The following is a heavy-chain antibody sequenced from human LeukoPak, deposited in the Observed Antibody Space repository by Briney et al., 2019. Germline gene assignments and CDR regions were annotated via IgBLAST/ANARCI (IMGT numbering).Heavy chain of an antibody. D-gene: IGHD3-16*01. CDR2: ISSESIHL. V-gene: IGHV3-21*01. Sequence: GGSLRLSCAASGFTFNSHMMNWVRQAPGKGLEWVASISSESIHLRYADSVKGRFTISRDNAKELVFLQMNSLRAEDTAIYYCARGFGDFDPRLDYWGHGSVITVSS. CDR1: GFTFNSHM. J-gene: IGHJ4*01. CDR3: ARGFGDFDPRLDY.